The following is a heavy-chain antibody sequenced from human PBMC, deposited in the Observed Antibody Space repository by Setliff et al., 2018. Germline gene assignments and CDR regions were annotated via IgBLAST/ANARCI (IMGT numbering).Heavy chain of an antibody. CDR2: ISDDGTSE. CDR1: GFTVSTFS. V-gene: IGHV3-30*03. J-gene: IGHJ4*02. Sequence: PGGSLRLSCAASGFTVSTFSMHWVRQAPVKGLEWVATISDDGTSEFYADSVKGRFTISRDNIKNTAFLQMNSLRADDTAMYYCVASPSNKNGHFEYWGQGTLVTVSS. CDR3: VASPSNKNGHFEY.